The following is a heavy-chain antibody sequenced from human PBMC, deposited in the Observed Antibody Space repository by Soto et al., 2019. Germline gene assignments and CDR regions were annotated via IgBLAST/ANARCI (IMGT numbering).Heavy chain of an antibody. Sequence: PSETLSLTCTVSGGSISSSSYYWGWFRQPPGKGLEWIGSIYYSGSTYYNPSLKSRVSISVYTSKNQFSLKLSSVTAADTAVYYCARDNGDSYGYTLDHWGQGTLVTVSS. CDR2: IYYSGST. CDR3: ARDNGDSYGYTLDH. CDR1: GGSISSSSYY. D-gene: IGHD5-18*01. V-gene: IGHV4-39*02. J-gene: IGHJ4*02.